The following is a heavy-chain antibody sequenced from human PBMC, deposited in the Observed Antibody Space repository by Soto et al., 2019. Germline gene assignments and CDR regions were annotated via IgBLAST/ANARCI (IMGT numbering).Heavy chain of an antibody. CDR3: ARDRVYCSGGSCYVAGY. J-gene: IGHJ4*02. CDR2: INSDGSTT. Sequence: EVQLVESGGGLVQPGGSLRLSCAASGFTFSTYWMHWVRQAPGKGLVWVSRINSDGSTTDYADSVRGRFTLSRDNAKNXXYLQMNSVRAEDTAVYYCARDRVYCSGGSCYVAGYWGQGTLVTVS. D-gene: IGHD2-15*01. V-gene: IGHV3-74*01. CDR1: GFTFSTYW.